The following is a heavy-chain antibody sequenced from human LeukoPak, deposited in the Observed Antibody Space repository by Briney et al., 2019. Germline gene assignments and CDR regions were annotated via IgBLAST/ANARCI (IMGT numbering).Heavy chain of an antibody. V-gene: IGHV3-48*01. CDR3: ERDRRYSDSGYFYYDY. J-gene: IGHJ4*02. Sequence: GGSLRLSCVASGFSLSSYSMNWVRQAPGKGLEWGSYISGGGDAIYYADSVKGRFTISRDIGKNSLYLQMNSLRVEDTAVYYCERDRRYSDSGYFYYDYWGQGALVTVSS. D-gene: IGHD3-22*01. CDR1: GFSLSSYS. CDR2: ISGGGDAI.